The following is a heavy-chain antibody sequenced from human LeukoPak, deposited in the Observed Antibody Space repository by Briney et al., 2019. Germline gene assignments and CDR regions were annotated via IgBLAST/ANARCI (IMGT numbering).Heavy chain of an antibody. CDR1: GGSISIYY. J-gene: IGHJ4*02. CDR3: ARGGYYGSGSYWGTFDY. Sequence: SEALSLTCIVSGGSISIYYWNWIRQPPGKGLEWIGYIYYSGSTYYNPSLKSRVTISVDTSKNQFSLKLSSVTAADTAVYYCARGGYYGSGSYWGTFDYWGQGTLVTVSS. V-gene: IGHV4-59*08. CDR2: IYYSGST. D-gene: IGHD3-10*01.